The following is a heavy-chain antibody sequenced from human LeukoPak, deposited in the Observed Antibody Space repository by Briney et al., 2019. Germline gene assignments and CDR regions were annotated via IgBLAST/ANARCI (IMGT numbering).Heavy chain of an antibody. CDR3: TTEAAAAGTEWGDY. V-gene: IGHV3-15*01. CDR2: IKSKTDGGTT. J-gene: IGHJ4*02. Sequence: GGSLRLSCAASGFTFSNAWMSWVRQAPGKGLEWVGRIKSKTDGGTTDYAAPVKGRFTISRDDSKNTLYLQMNSLKTEDTAVYYCTTEAAAAGTEWGDYWGQGTLVTVSS. D-gene: IGHD6-13*01. CDR1: GFTFSNAW.